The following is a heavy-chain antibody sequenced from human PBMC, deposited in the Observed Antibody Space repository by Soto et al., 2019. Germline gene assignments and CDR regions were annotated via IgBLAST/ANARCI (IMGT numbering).Heavy chain of an antibody. CDR2: VYHTGDT. Sequence: SETLSLTCGVSGGTVASSHWWSWVRQSPGRGLEWIGNVYHTGDTNFNPSLQSRVTFSVDKSNNQFSLRLTSVKAADTAVYFCAREIVTAGGNNYFDPWGPGTLVTVS. V-gene: IGHV4-4*02. D-gene: IGHD2-21*02. CDR3: AREIVTAGGNNYFDP. CDR1: GGTVASSHW. J-gene: IGHJ5*02.